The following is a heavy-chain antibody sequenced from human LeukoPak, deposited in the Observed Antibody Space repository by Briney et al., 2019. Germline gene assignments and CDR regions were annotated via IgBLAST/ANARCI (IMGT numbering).Heavy chain of an antibody. J-gene: IGHJ3*02. CDR2: INHSGST. D-gene: IGHD3-22*01. CDR1: GGSFSGYY. V-gene: IGHV4-34*01. Sequence: PSETLSLTCAVYGGSFSGYYWSWIRQPPGKGLEWIGEINHSGSTNYNPSLKSRVTISVDTSKNQFSLNLSSVTAADTAVYYCARSYDSSGYYRDALDIWGQGTMVTVSS. CDR3: ARSYDSSGYYRDALDI.